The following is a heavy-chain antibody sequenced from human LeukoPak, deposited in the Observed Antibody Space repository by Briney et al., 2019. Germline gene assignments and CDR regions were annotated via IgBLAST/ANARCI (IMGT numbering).Heavy chain of an antibody. J-gene: IGHJ4*02. D-gene: IGHD1-26*01. Sequence: ASVKVSCKASGYTFTSYGISWVRQAPGQGLEWMGGIIPIFGTANYAQKFQGRVTITADESTSTAYMELSSLRSEDTAVYYCARAFEGAQSGSYYVGRLYYFDYWGQGTLVTVSS. CDR2: IIPIFGTA. V-gene: IGHV1-69*13. CDR1: GYTFTSYG. CDR3: ARAFEGAQSGSYYVGRLYYFDY.